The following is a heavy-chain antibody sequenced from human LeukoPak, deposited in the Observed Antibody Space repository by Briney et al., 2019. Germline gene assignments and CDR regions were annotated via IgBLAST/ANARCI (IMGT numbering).Heavy chain of an antibody. Sequence: PSETLSLTCTVSGGSISSGDYYWSWIRQPPGKGLEWIGEINHSGSTNYNPSLKSRVTISVDTSKNQFSLKLSSVTAADTAVYYCARGRTRPIDYWGQGTLVTVSS. CDR2: INHSGST. D-gene: IGHD1-14*01. CDR3: ARGRTRPIDY. V-gene: IGHV4-39*07. CDR1: GGSISSGDYY. J-gene: IGHJ4*02.